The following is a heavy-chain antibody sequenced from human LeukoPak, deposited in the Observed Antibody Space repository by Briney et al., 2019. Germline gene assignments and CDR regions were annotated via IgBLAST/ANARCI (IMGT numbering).Heavy chain of an antibody. CDR3: ARAMDV. CDR1: GFTFSSYA. J-gene: IGHJ6*02. V-gene: IGHV3-7*04. Sequence: PGGSLRLSCAASGFTFSSYAMSWVRQAPGKGLEWVANINQDGSARYYVDSVKGRFTISRDNAKNSVYLQMNSLRAEDTAVYYCARAMDVWGQGTTVTVSS. CDR2: INQDGSAR.